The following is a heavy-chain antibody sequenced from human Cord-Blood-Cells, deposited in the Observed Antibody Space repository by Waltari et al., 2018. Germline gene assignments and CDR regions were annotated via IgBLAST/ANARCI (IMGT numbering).Heavy chain of an antibody. J-gene: IGHJ4*02. Sequence: QVQLQQWGAGLLKPSETLSLTCAVYGGSFSGYYWIWIRQPPGKGLEWIGEINHSGSTNYNPSLTSRVTISVDTSKNQFSLKLSSVTAADTAVYYCAGQRVIAAAGYDYWGQGTLVTVSS. V-gene: IGHV4-34*01. CDR1: GGSFSGYY. CDR2: INHSGST. D-gene: IGHD6-13*01. CDR3: AGQRVIAAAGYDY.